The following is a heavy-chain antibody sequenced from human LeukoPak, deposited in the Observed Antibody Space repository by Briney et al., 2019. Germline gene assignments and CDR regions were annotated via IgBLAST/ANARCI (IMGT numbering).Heavy chain of an antibody. CDR3: ARDYYGSGSYFWFDP. Sequence: SETLSLTCTVSGYSISSGYYWGWIRQPPGKGLEWIGSIYHSGSTYYNPSLKSRVTISVDTSKNQSSLKLSSVTAADTAVYYCARDYYGSGSYFWFDPWGQGTLVTVSS. D-gene: IGHD3-10*01. CDR1: GYSISSGYY. J-gene: IGHJ5*02. V-gene: IGHV4-38-2*02. CDR2: IYHSGST.